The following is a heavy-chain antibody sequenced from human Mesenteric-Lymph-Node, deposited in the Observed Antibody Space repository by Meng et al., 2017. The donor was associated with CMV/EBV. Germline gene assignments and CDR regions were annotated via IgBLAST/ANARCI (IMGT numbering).Heavy chain of an antibody. J-gene: IGHJ4*02. D-gene: IGHD1-26*01. CDR1: GFTFSSYA. Sequence: VVAGFTFSSYAMNWVRQTPGKVLEWVSAISSSGGGTYYADSVKGRFTISRDNSKNTLFLQMNSLRAEDTAIYYCAKGGAVGAMFFNYWGQGTLVTVSS. CDR3: AKGGAVGAMFFNY. CDR2: ISSSGGGT. V-gene: IGHV3-23*01.